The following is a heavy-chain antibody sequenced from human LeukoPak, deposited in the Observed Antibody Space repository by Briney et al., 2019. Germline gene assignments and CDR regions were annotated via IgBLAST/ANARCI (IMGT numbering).Heavy chain of an antibody. CDR1: GFTFTTYD. V-gene: IGHV3-21*01. D-gene: IGHD6-6*01. J-gene: IGHJ6*04. Sequence: GGSLRLSCAASGFTFTTYDMNWVRQAPGKGLEWVSYISRDSAYMYLADSVKGRFTISRDNAKNSLYLQMNSLRGEDTAVYYCARDDASTARASGMDVRGKGTTVTVSS. CDR2: ISRDSAYM. CDR3: ARDDASTARASGMDV.